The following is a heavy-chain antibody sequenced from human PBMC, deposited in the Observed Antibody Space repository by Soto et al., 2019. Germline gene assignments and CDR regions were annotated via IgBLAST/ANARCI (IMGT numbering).Heavy chain of an antibody. CDR3: AGDGPTPPFNP. V-gene: IGHV4-39*01. CDR1: GGSISSSSYY. Sequence: QVHLQESGPGLVKPSETLSLTCNVSGGSISSSSYYWAWIRQPPGKGLEGIATIYYTCSTYYNPSLRSRVTIYADTSKNQFSVSLTSVTAADTGVYYCAGDGPTPPFNPWGQGTLVTVSS. J-gene: IGHJ5*02. CDR2: IYYTCST.